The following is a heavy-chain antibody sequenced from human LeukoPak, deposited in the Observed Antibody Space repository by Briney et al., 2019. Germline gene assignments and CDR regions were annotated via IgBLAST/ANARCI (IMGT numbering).Heavy chain of an antibody. D-gene: IGHD4-17*01. CDR2: IYYSGST. V-gene: IGHV4-59*01. CDR1: GGSISSYY. Sequence: SETLSLTCTVSGGSISSYYWSWIRQPPGKGQEWIGYIYYSGSTNYNPSLKSRVTISVDTSKNQFSLKLSSVTAADTAVYYCARSYGDYDAFDIWGQGTMVTVSS. J-gene: IGHJ3*02. CDR3: ARSYGDYDAFDI.